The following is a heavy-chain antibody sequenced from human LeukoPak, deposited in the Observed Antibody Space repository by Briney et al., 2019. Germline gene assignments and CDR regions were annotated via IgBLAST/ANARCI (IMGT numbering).Heavy chain of an antibody. V-gene: IGHV3-21*01. CDR3: ARDGGFRGVTPDYFDY. CDR1: GFTFSSYS. D-gene: IGHD3-10*01. J-gene: IGHJ4*02. Sequence: PGGSLRLSCAVSGFTFSSYSMNWVRQAPGKGLEWVSSISSSSSYIYYADSVKGRFTISRDNAKNSLYLQMNSLRAEDTAVYYCARDGGFRGVTPDYFDYWGQGTLVTVSS. CDR2: ISSSSSYI.